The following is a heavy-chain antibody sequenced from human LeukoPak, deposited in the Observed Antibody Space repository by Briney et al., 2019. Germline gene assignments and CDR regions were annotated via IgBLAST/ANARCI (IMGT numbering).Heavy chain of an antibody. V-gene: IGHV1-2*02. CDR1: GYTFTGYY. D-gene: IGHD4-11*01. CDR2: INPNSGGT. J-gene: IGHJ5*02. CDR3: ALGMTTVRDWFDP. Sequence: GAAVKVSCKASGYTFTGYYMHWVRQAPGQGLEWMGWINPNSGGTNYAQKFQGRVTMTRDTSISTAYMELSRLRSDDTAVYYCALGMTTVRDWFDPWGQGTLVTVSS.